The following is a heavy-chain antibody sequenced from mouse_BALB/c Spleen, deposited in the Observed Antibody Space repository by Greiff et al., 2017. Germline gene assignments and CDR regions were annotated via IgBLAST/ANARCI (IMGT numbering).Heavy chain of an antibody. Sequence: QVQLQQSGAELVRPGTSVKVSCKASGYAFTNYLIEWVKQRPGKGLEWIGVINPGSGGTNYNEKFKGKATLTADKSSSTAYMQLSSLTSDDSAVYFCARDGGNYFDYWGQGTTLTVSS. CDR1: GYAFTNYL. V-gene: IGHV1-54*01. CDR2: INPGSGGT. J-gene: IGHJ2*01. CDR3: ARDGGNYFDY. D-gene: IGHD2-3*01.